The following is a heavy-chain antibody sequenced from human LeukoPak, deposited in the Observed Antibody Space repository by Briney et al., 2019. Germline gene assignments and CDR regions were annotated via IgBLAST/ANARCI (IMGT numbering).Heavy chain of an antibody. CDR3: AKEGYSGYEH. J-gene: IGHJ1*01. D-gene: IGHD5-12*01. CDR2: INWNGGST. V-gene: IGHV3-20*04. CDR1: GFIFDNYG. Sequence: GGSLRLSCAASGFIFDNYGMNWVRQAPGKGLEWVSGINWNGGSTAYADSVKGRFTISRDNAKNSLYLQMNSLRAEDMALYYCAKEGYSGYEHWGQGTLVTVSS.